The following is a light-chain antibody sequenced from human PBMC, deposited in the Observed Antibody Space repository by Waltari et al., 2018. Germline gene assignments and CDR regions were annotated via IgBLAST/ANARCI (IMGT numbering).Light chain of an antibody. CDR2: AAS. J-gene: IGKJ1*01. CDR3: QNHERLPAT. V-gene: IGKV3-20*01. Sequence: EVVLTQSPGTLSLSPGERAPLPCRASQRVSKYLAWYQQRPGQAPRLLIYAASTRATGVPDRFSGSGFGTDFSLTISRLEAEDFAVYYCQNHERLPATFGQGTKVEIK. CDR1: QRVSKY.